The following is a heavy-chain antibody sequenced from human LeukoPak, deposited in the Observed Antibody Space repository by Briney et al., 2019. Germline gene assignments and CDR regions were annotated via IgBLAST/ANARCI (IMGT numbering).Heavy chain of an antibody. CDR3: AKGVVVAPDVTPFDY. D-gene: IGHD2-2*01. CDR2: IRYDGSNK. V-gene: IGHV3-30*02. J-gene: IGHJ4*02. Sequence: GGSLRLSCAASGLIFSSYGMHWVRQAPGKGLEWVAFIRYDGSNKYYADSVKGRFTISRDNSKNTLYLQMNSLRAEDTAVYYCAKGVVVAPDVTPFDYWGQGTLVTVSS. CDR1: GLIFSSYG.